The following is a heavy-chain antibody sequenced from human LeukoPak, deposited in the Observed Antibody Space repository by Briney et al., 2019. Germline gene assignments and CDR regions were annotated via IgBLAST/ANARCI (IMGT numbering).Heavy chain of an antibody. J-gene: IGHJ4*02. CDR3: AREALDIVVVPAGNFDY. CDR2: IYISGST. D-gene: IGHD2-2*03. Sequence: SETLSLTCIVSGGSISSYYWSWIRQPAGKGLEWIGRIYISGSTNYNPSLKSRVTMSVDTSKNQFSLKLSSVTAADTAVYYCAREALDIVVVPAGNFDYWGQGTLVTVSS. V-gene: IGHV4-4*07. CDR1: GGSISSYY.